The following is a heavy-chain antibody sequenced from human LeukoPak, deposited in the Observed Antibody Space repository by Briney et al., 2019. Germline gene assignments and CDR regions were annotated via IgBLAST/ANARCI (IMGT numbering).Heavy chain of an antibody. Sequence: GGSLRLSCAASGFTFSDYYMSWIRQAPGKGLEWVSYISSSGSTIYYADSVKGRFTISRDNAKNSLYLQMNSLRAEDTAVYYCARERLRISGWDYYYYMDVWGKGTTVTVSS. D-gene: IGHD2-15*01. CDR2: ISSSGSTI. CDR1: GFTFSDYY. J-gene: IGHJ6*03. CDR3: ARERLRISGWDYYYYMDV. V-gene: IGHV3-11*04.